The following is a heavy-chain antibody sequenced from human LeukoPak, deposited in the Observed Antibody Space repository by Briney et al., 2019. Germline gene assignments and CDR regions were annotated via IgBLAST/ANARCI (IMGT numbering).Heavy chain of an antibody. V-gene: IGHV3-23*01. CDR3: AKDHYYGSGSYFDY. D-gene: IGHD3-10*01. CDR1: GFTFSSYA. Sequence: GGSLRLSCAASGFTFSSYAVSWVRQAPGKGLEWVSAISGSGGSTYYTDSVKGRFTISRDNSKNTLYLQMNSLRAEDTAVYYCAKDHYYGSGSYFDYWGQGTLVTVSS. J-gene: IGHJ4*02. CDR2: ISGSGGST.